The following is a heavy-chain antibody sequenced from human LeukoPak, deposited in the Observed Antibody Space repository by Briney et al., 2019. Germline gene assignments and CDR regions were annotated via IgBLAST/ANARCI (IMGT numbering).Heavy chain of an antibody. CDR2: IRNRANNYIT. Sequence: GGSLRLSCVASDFTFSDHFMDWVRQAPGQGLEWVGRIRNRANNYITDYAASVRGRFTISRDDSKNSLFLQMTSLETDDTAVYYCARLLVGGLLHLNYDAFDLWGQGTLVTVSS. D-gene: IGHD3-10*01. J-gene: IGHJ3*01. CDR1: DFTFSDHF. CDR3: ARLLVGGLLHLNYDAFDL. V-gene: IGHV3-72*01.